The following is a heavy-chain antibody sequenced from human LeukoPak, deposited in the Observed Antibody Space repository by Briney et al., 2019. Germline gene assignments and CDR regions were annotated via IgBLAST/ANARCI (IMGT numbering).Heavy chain of an antibody. Sequence: KPSETLSLTCTVSGGSISSYYWTWIRQPPGKGLEWIGYIYNSESTNYNPSLKSRVTISVDTSKNQFSLKLSSVTAADTAVYYCARRRRIGAVGTDAFDIWSQGTMVTVSS. J-gene: IGHJ3*02. CDR3: ARRRRIGAVGTDAFDI. V-gene: IGHV4-59*08. CDR1: GGSISSYY. D-gene: IGHD6-13*01. CDR2: IYNSEST.